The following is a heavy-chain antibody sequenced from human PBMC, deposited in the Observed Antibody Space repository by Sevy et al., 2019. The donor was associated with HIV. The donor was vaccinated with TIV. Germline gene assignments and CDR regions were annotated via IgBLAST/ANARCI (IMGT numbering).Heavy chain of an antibody. D-gene: IGHD1-26*01. CDR1: GFTFSGSA. Sequence: GGSLRLSCAASGFTFSGSAMHWVRQASGKGLEWVGPIRSKANSYATAYAASVKGRFTISRDDSKNTAYLQMNSLKTEDTAVYYCTRVARSGSYLLENYGMDVWGQGTTVTVSS. CDR2: IRSKANSYAT. V-gene: IGHV3-73*01. J-gene: IGHJ6*02. CDR3: TRVARSGSYLLENYGMDV.